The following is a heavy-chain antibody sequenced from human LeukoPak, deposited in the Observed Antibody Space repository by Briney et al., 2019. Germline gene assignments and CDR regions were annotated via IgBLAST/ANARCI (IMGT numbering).Heavy chain of an antibody. CDR1: GFTFSDYY. V-gene: IGHV3-11*01. D-gene: IGHD2-2*01. Sequence: PGGSLRLSCAASGFTFSDYYMSWIRQAPGKGLEWVSYISSSGSTIYYADSVKGRFTISRDNAKNSLYLQMNSLRAEDTAVYYCAKSLVVPTAMVHWGQGTLVTVSS. CDR2: ISSSGSTI. CDR3: AKSLVVPTAMVH. J-gene: IGHJ4*02.